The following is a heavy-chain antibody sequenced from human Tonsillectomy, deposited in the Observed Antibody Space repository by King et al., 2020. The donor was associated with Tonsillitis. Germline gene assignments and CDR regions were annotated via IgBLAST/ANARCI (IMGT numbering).Heavy chain of an antibody. CDR2: VSAGGRT. V-gene: IGHV3-23*04. CDR1: GFIFTNFA. J-gene: IGHJ4*02. D-gene: IGHD6-19*01. CDR3: AKTGGSGWFLDY. Sequence: DVQLVESGGGLVQPGGSLRLSCAASGFIFTNFAMTWVRQAPGKGLEWVSAVSAGGRTIYADSVKGRFTISRDNSKNTLPMEMNSLRVEDTAVYYCAKTGGSGWFLDYWGQGTVVTVSS.